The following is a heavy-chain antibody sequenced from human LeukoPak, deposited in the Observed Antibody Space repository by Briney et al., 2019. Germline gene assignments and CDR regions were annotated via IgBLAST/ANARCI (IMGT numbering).Heavy chain of an antibody. CDR2: IYPGDSDT. CDR1: GYSFTNYW. D-gene: IGHD3/OR15-3a*01. CDR3: ARGISGLGIRSWFDP. J-gene: IGHJ5*02. Sequence: GESLEISCKGSGYSFTNYWIGWVRQMPGKGLEWMGIIYPGDSDTRYSPSFQGQVTISADKSISTAYLQWSSLRAEDTAVYYCARGISGLGIRSWFDPWGQGTLVTVSS. V-gene: IGHV5-51*01.